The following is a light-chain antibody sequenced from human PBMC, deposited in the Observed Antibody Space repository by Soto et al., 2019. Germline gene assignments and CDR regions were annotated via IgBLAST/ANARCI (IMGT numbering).Light chain of an antibody. CDR3: QQYITVPPYT. V-gene: IGKV3-15*01. CDR1: QSVSSS. Sequence: EIVLTQSPATLSVSPGERVTLSCKAGQSVSSSLAWYQQRPGQAPRLLIYGASTRATGIPARFSGSGSGTEFTLSISSLQSEDLAVYYCQQYITVPPYTFGQGTKLEIK. CDR2: GAS. J-gene: IGKJ2*01.